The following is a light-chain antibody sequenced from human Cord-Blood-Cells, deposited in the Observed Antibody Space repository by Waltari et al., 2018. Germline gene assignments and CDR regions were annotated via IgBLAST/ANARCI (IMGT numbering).Light chain of an antibody. J-gene: IGLJ3*02. V-gene: IGLV2-23*01. CDR2: EGS. CDR1: SRDFGSYNL. CDR3: CSYAGSSTWV. Sequence: QSALTPPASVSGSPGQSITISCTGTSRDFGSYNLVSWYQQHPGKAPKLMIYEGSKRPSGVSNRFSGSKSGNTASLTISGLQAEDEADYYCCSYAGSSTWVFGGGTKLTVL.